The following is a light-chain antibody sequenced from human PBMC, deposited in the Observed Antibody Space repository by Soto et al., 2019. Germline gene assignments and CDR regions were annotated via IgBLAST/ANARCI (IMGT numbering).Light chain of an antibody. J-gene: IGKJ5*01. CDR1: QSISSW. Sequence: DIQMHQSPSTVSSSVGDRVTITCRASQSISSWLAWYQQKPGKAPKLLIYDASSLESGVPSRFSGSGSGTDFTLTISSLEPEDFAVYYCQKRSNWPPFTFGQGRRLEIK. CDR2: DAS. V-gene: IGKV1-5*01. CDR3: QKRSNWPPFT.